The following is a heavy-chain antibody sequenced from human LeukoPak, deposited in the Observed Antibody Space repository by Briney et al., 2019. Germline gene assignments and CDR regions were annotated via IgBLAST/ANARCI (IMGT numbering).Heavy chain of an antibody. J-gene: IGHJ4*02. CDR1: GFILSIYG. CDR2: IENDASEK. CDR3: AGRCSGGSCPLDY. V-gene: IGHV3-30*02. Sequence: GGSLRLSCAASGFILSIYGMHWVRQAPGKGLEWVAFIENDASEKKYVDSVKGRFTISRDNSKNTLYLQMNSLTAEDTAVYYCAGRCSGGSCPLDYWGQGTLVTVSS. D-gene: IGHD2-15*01.